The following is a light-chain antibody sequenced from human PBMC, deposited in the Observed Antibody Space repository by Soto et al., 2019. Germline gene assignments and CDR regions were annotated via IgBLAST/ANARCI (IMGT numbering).Light chain of an antibody. CDR2: EVT. V-gene: IGLV2-8*01. J-gene: IGLJ1*01. CDR1: SNDVGAYNY. Sequence: QSVLTQPPSASGSPGQSVTISCTGSSNDVGAYNYVSWYQQHPGKAPKLIIYEVTKRPSGVPDRFSGSKSGNTASLTVSGLQADDEADYFCGSDAGSDNDVFGTGTKLTVL. CDR3: GSDAGSDNDV.